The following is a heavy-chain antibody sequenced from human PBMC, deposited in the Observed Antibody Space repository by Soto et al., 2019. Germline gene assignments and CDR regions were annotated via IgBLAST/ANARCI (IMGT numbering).Heavy chain of an antibody. Sequence: QLQLQESGPGLVKPSETLSLTCTVSGGSISSSSYYWGWIRQPPGKGLEWIGSIYYSGSTYYNPSLKRRVTISVDTSKNQFSLKLSSVTAADTPVYYCARPCYDSGGPPGDAFDIWGQGKMVTLSS. V-gene: IGHV4-39*01. J-gene: IGHJ3*02. D-gene: IGHD3-22*01. CDR1: GGSISSSSYY. CDR2: IYYSGST. CDR3: ARPCYDSGGPPGDAFDI.